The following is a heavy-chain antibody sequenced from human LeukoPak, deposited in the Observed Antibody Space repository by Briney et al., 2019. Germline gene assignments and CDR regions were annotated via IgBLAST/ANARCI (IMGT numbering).Heavy chain of an antibody. Sequence: SETLSLTCTVSGGSISRGDNYWSWIRQYPGKGLECIGYIYYSGRTYYNPSLKSRVTISIDTSRSQFSLRLSSVTAADTAVYYCARDRSGSSSLNAFDIWGQGTMVTVSS. D-gene: IGHD3-10*01. CDR2: IYYSGRT. CDR3: ARDRSGSSSLNAFDI. J-gene: IGHJ3*02. V-gene: IGHV4-31*03. CDR1: GGSISRGDNY.